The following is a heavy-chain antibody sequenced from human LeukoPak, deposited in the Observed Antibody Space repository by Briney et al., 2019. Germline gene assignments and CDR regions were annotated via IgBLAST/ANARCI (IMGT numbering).Heavy chain of an antibody. CDR3: AKGGPQLYYGSSGYYFLDY. V-gene: IGHV3-23*01. J-gene: IGHJ4*02. D-gene: IGHD3-22*01. CDR1: GFTFSTYV. Sequence: GGSLRLSCAASGFTFSTYVMSWVRQAPGKGLEWVSALSGSGDGTYHAESVKGRFTMSRDNSKNMLYLQMNSLRAEDTAVYYCAKGGPQLYYGSSGYYFLDYWGQGTLVTVSS. CDR2: LSGSGDGT.